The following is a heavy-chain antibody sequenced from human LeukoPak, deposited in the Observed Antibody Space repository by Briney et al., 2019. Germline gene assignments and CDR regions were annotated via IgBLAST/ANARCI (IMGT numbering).Heavy chain of an antibody. D-gene: IGHD3-10*01. V-gene: IGHV3-7*01. CDR1: GFTFSSYW. Sequence: GGSLRLSCAASGFTFSSYWMSWVRQAPGKGLEWVANIKQDGSEKYYVDSVKGRFTISRDNAKNSLYLQMNSLRAEDTAVYYCAREDYGSGSYIDYWGQGTLVTVSS. CDR3: AREDYGSGSYIDY. J-gene: IGHJ4*02. CDR2: IKQDGSEK.